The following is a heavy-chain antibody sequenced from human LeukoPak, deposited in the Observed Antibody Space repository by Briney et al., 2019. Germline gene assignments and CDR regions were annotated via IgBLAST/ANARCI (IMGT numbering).Heavy chain of an antibody. CDR2: INHSGST. CDR3: ARRLRYPYYYYRDI. V-gene: IGHV4-34*01. D-gene: IGHD3-9*01. J-gene: IGHJ6*03. CDR1: GGSFSGNY. Sequence: KPSETLSLTCAVYGGSFSGNYWSWIRQPPGKGLEWIGEINHSGSTNYNPSLKSRVTISVDTYKNQFSLKVSSVTAADTAVYYCARRLRYPYYYYRDIWGKGTTVTVSS.